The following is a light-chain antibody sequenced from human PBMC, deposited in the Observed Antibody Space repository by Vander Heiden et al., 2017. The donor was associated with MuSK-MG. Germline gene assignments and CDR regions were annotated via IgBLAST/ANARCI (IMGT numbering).Light chain of an antibody. Sequence: DIQMTQSPSSLSASVGDRVTITCRASQSISSYLNWYQQKPGKAPKLLIYAASSLQSGVPSRFSGSGYGTDFTLTISSLQPEDFAPYYCQQSDSTPPLTFGQGTLLEIK. CDR2: AAS. V-gene: IGKV1-39*01. CDR1: QSISSY. CDR3: QQSDSTPPLT. J-gene: IGKJ5*01.